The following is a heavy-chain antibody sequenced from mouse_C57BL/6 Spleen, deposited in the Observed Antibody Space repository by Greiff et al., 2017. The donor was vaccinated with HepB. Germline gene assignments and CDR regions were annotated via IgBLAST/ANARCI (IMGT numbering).Heavy chain of an antibody. D-gene: IGHD1-1*01. V-gene: IGHV1-26*01. CDR3: ARSGYGSSSYFDV. J-gene: IGHJ1*03. CDR1: GYTFTDYY. Sequence: VQLQQSGPELVKPGASVKISCKASGYTFTDYYMNWVKQSHGKSLEWIGDINPNNGGTSYNQKFKGKATLTVDKSSSTAYMELRSLTSEDSAVYYCARSGYGSSSYFDVWGTGTTVTVSS. CDR2: INPNNGGT.